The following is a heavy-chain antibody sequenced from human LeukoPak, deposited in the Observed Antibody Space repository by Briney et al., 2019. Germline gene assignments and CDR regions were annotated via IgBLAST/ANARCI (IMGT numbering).Heavy chain of an antibody. V-gene: IGHV4-30-2*01. J-gene: IGHJ4*02. CDR3: ARAIPSSGWLNLDY. Sequence: PSQTPSLTCAVSGGSISSGGYSWSWIRQPPGKGLEWIGYIYHSGSTYYNPSLKSRVTISVDRSKNQFSLKLSSVTAADTAVYYCARAIPSSGWLNLDYWGQGTLVTVSS. CDR2: IYHSGST. D-gene: IGHD6-19*01. CDR1: GGSISSGGYS.